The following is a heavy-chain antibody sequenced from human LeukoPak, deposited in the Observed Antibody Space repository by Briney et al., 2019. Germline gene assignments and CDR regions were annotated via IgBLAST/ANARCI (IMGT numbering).Heavy chain of an antibody. CDR2: ISAYNGNT. Sequence: ASVKVSCKASGYTFTSYGISWVRQAPGQGLEWMGWISAYNGNTNYAQKLQGRVTMTTDTSTSTAYMELRSLRSDDTAVYYCASLRLRSGSYWEWFDPWGQGTLVTVSS. V-gene: IGHV1-18*01. J-gene: IGHJ5*02. CDR3: ASLRLRSGSYWEWFDP. CDR1: GYTFTSYG. D-gene: IGHD1-26*01.